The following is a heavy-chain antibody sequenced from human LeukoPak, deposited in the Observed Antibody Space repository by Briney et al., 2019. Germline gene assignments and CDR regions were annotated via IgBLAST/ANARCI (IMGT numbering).Heavy chain of an antibody. Sequence: GGSLRLSCAASGFTFSRYWMHWVRQAPGKGLVWVSRINSDGSYTSYADFVKGRFTISRDNAKNTVYLQMSSLRAEDRAVYYCARICSTTDCLISAWGQGTLVTVSS. CDR1: GFTFSRYW. J-gene: IGHJ4*02. D-gene: IGHD2-2*01. CDR3: ARICSTTDCLISA. V-gene: IGHV3-74*01. CDR2: INSDGSYT.